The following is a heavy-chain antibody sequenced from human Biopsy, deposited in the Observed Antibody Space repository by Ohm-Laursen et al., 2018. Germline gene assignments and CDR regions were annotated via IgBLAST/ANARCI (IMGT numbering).Heavy chain of an antibody. D-gene: IGHD4-17*01. J-gene: IGHJ3*01. CDR1: DGSINSNDYY. V-gene: IGHV4-39*01. CDR3: ARPLRGGEYEGFDL. CDR2: VHYSGAT. Sequence: SDTLSLTCTVSDGSINSNDYYWGWIRQAPGKGLEWLGRVHYSGATYYNPPLTLRTPISVDTAKKQFFLKWRFATAADTAVYYCARPLRGGEYEGFDLWGPGTMVSVSP.